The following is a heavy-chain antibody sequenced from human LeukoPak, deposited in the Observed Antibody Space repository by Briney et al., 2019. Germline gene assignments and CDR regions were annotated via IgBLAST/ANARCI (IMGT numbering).Heavy chain of an antibody. CDR3: ARVKGYYDTDFDY. Sequence: GGSLRLSCAASGFTFSSYWMHWVRQAPGKGLVWVSRINTGGSSTSYADSVKGRFTISRDNAKNTLYLQMNSLRAEDTAVYYCARVKGYYDTDFDYWGQGTLVTVSS. CDR2: INTGGSST. J-gene: IGHJ4*02. CDR1: GFTFSSYW. V-gene: IGHV3-74*01. D-gene: IGHD3-22*01.